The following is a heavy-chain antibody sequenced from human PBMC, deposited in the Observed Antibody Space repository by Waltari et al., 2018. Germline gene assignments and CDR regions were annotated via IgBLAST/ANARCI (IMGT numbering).Heavy chain of an antibody. CDR3: ARRGAAAGTDY. V-gene: IGHV4-39*01. J-gene: IGHJ4*02. D-gene: IGHD6-13*01. Sequence: QLQLQESGPGLVKPSATLSLTCTVSGGSISSSSYYWGWIRQPPGKGLEWIGSIYYSGSTYYNPSLKSRVTISVDTSKNQFSLKLSSVTAADTAVYYCARRGAAAGTDYWGQGTLVTVSS. CDR2: IYYSGST. CDR1: GGSISSSSYY.